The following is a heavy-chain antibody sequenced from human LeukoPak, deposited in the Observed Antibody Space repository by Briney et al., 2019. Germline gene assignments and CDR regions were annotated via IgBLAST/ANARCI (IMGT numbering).Heavy chain of an antibody. J-gene: IGHJ4*02. Sequence: PSETLSLTCTVSGGSISSYYWSWIRQPPGKVLEWIGYIYYSGSTNYNPSLKSRVTISVDTSKNQFSLKLSSVTAADTAVYYCARDVLGITIFGVAHYFDYWGQGTLVTVSS. CDR3: ARDVLGITIFGVAHYFDY. V-gene: IGHV4-59*01. CDR1: GGSISSYY. CDR2: IYYSGST. D-gene: IGHD3-3*01.